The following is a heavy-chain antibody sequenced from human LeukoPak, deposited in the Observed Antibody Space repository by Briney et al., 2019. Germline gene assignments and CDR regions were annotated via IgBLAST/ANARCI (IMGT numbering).Heavy chain of an antibody. D-gene: IGHD3-3*01. CDR3: ARGSTIFGVVTPLFWFDP. CDR2: IIPIFGTA. V-gene: IGHV1-69*13. Sequence: ASVKVSCKASGGTFSSYAISWVRQAPGQGLEWMGGIIPIFGTANYAQKFQGRVTITADESTSTAYMELSSLRSEDTAVYYCARGSTIFGVVTPLFWFDPWGQGTLVTVSS. J-gene: IGHJ5*02. CDR1: GGTFSSYA.